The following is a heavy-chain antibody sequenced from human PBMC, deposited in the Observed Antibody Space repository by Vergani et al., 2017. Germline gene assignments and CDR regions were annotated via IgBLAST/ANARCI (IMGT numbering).Heavy chain of an antibody. D-gene: IGHD3-16*01. CDR3: GSLLTGGIDY. CDR1: GYSISRGYY. V-gene: IGHV4-38-2*01. Sequence: QVQLQESGPGLVKPSETLSLTCAVSGYSISRGYYWGWTRQPPGKGLEWIGRIYHSGTTSYNASLKSRVTISVDTSKNHFSLQLSSVTAADTAVYYCGSLLTGGIDYWGQGTLVTVSS. CDR2: IYHSGTT. J-gene: IGHJ4*02.